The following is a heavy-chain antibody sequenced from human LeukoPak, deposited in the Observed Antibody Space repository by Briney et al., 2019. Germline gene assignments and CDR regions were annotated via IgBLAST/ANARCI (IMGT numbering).Heavy chain of an antibody. V-gene: IGHV4-4*07. CDR3: ARDKPYYYGSGSFQYYFDY. Sequence: SETLSLTRTVSGGSISSYYWSWIRQPAGKGLEWIGRIYTSGSTNYNPSLKSRVTMSVDTSKNQFSLKLSSVTAADTAVYYCARDKPYYYGSGSFQYYFDYWGQGTLVTVSS. D-gene: IGHD3-10*01. CDR1: GGSISSYY. CDR2: IYTSGST. J-gene: IGHJ4*02.